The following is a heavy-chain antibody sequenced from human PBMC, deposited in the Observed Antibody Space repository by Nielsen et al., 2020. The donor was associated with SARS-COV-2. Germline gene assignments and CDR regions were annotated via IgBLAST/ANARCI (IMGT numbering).Heavy chain of an antibody. Sequence: GGSLRLSCRASGFTFSNYWMTWVRQAPGKGLEWVANMKFDGSEEYYVDSVKGRFTIFRDNAKNSVYLQMNSLRAEDTAVYYCARVGYYYDSSDLGVWGQGTLVTVSS. V-gene: IGHV3-7*01. CDR3: ARVGYYYDSSDLGV. D-gene: IGHD3-22*01. CDR2: MKFDGSEE. CDR1: GFTFSNYW. J-gene: IGHJ4*02.